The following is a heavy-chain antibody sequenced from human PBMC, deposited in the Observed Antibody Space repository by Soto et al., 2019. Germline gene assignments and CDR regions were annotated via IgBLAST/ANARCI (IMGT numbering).Heavy chain of an antibody. Sequence: SETLSLTCTVSGGSISSGGGYYWSWIRQHPGKGLEWIGYIYYSGSTYYNPSLKSRVTISVDTSKNQFSLKLSSVTAADTAVYYCARSHDSSVLYFHHWGQGXLVTVYS. J-gene: IGHJ1*01. CDR1: GGSISSGGGYY. V-gene: IGHV4-31*03. CDR2: IYYSGST. CDR3: ARSHDSSVLYFHH. D-gene: IGHD3-22*01.